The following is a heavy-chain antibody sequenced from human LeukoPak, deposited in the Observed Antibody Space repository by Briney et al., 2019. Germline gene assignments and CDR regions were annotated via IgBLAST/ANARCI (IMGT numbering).Heavy chain of an antibody. J-gene: IGHJ4*02. CDR2: INHSGSA. Sequence: SETLSLTCTVSGGSFSGYYCTWIRQPPGKGLEWIGEINHSGSANYNPSLKSRVTFSLDTSKNQFSLKLSSVTAADTAVYYCARGQGTVTTHWGQGTLVTVSS. CDR3: ARGQGTVTTH. CDR1: GGSFSGYY. D-gene: IGHD4-17*01. V-gene: IGHV4-34*01.